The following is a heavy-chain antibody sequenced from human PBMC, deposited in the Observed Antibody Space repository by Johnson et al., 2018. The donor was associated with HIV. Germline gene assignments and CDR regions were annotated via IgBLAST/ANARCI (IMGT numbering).Heavy chain of an antibody. Sequence: QVQLVESGGGLVKPGGSLRLSCAASGFTFSSYAMHWVRQAPGKGLEWVAVISYDGRNKYYADSVKGRFTISRDNSNNTLHLQMNSLGAEDTAVYYCAREENWGSEAGAFDIWGQGTMVTVSS. CDR1: GFTFSSYA. CDR3: AREENWGSEAGAFDI. V-gene: IGHV3-30*14. D-gene: IGHD7-27*01. CDR2: ISYDGRNK. J-gene: IGHJ3*02.